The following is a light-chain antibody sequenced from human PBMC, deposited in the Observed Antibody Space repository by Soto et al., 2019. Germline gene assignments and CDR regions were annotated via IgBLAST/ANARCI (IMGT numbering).Light chain of an antibody. Sequence: EIVMTQSPATLSVSPGERATLSCRASQSGSSNLAWYQQKPGQAPRLLNYGASTRDTGIPARFSSSWSGTEFTLTISSLQSEDFAVYYCQQYNNWPLTFGGETKVEIK. J-gene: IGKJ4*01. CDR2: GAS. CDR3: QQYNNWPLT. V-gene: IGKV3D-15*01. CDR1: QSGSSN.